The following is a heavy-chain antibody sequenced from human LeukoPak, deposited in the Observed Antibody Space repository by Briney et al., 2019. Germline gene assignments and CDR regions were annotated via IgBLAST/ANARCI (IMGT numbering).Heavy chain of an antibody. D-gene: IGHD5-12*01. CDR3: AKHSDIAGPTYLDY. Sequence: AMXXVRQAPGEGXKRVSAISGRGGTTYYADSVKGRFTISRDNSKKTVSLQMNNLRAEDTAVYYCAKHSDIAGPTYLDYWGQGTLVTVSP. CDR2: ISGRGGTT. J-gene: IGHJ4*02. V-gene: IGHV3-23*01. CDR1: A.